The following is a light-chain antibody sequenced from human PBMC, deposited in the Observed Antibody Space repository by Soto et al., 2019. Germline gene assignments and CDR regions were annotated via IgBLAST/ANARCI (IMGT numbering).Light chain of an antibody. CDR2: DXS. CDR3: CSYAGSYTPIV. CDR1: SSDVGGYNY. Sequence: QSVLTQPRSVSGSPGQSVTISCTGTSSDVGGYNYVSWYQQHPGKAPKLMIYDXSKRPSGVPDRFSGSXXXXXAXLXXXXLQAEDEADYYCCSYAGSYTPIVFGTGTKLTVL. V-gene: IGLV2-11*01. J-gene: IGLJ1*01.